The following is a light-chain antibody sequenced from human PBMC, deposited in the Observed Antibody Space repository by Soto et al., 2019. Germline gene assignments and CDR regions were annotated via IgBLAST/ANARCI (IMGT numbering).Light chain of an antibody. CDR1: SPNIGAGFD. J-gene: IGLJ2*01. CDR2: VDD. V-gene: IGLV1-40*01. CDR3: QSYDSRLTAVV. Sequence: QSVLTQPPSVSGAQGQRVTIPCTGGSPNIGAGFDVHWYQQLPGTAPKLLIYVDDSRPSGVPDRFSGSKSGSSASLAITGLQAEDEADYYCQSYDSRLTAVVFGGGTQLTVL.